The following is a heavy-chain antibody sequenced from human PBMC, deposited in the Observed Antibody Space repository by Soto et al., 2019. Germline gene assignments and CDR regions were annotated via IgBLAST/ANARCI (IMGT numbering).Heavy chain of an antibody. CDR1: GGSISSSSYY. D-gene: IGHD3-3*02. Sequence: SETLSLTCTVSGGSISSSSYYWGWIRQPPGKGLEWIGSIYYSGSTYYNPSLKSRVTISVDTSKNQFSLKLSSVTAADTAVYYCASPKIAFYNWFDPWGQGTLVAVSS. CDR2: IYYSGST. J-gene: IGHJ5*02. CDR3: ASPKIAFYNWFDP. V-gene: IGHV4-39*01.